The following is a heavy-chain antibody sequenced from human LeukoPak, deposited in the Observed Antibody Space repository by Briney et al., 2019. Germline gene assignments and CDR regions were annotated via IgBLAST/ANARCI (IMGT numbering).Heavy chain of an antibody. V-gene: IGHV3-48*03. CDR2: ISSSGSTI. D-gene: IGHD3-10*02. CDR1: GFTFSSYA. Sequence: PGGSLRLSSAASGFTFSSYAMHWVRQAPGKGLEWVSYISSSGSTIYYADSVKGRFTISRDNAKNSLYLQMNSLRAEDTAVYYCAELGITMIGGVWGKGTTVTISS. CDR3: AELGITMIGGV. J-gene: IGHJ6*04.